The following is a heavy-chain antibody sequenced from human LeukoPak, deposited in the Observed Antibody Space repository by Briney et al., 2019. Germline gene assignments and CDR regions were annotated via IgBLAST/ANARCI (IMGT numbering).Heavy chain of an antibody. D-gene: IGHD4-11*01. J-gene: IGHJ4*02. Sequence: SETLCLTCTVSGYSISSGYYWGWIRQPPGKGLEWIGSIYHSGSTYYNPSLKRRVTISVDTSKNQFSLKLSSVTAADTAVYYCARATTVTTEFDYWGQGTLVTVSS. CDR2: IYHSGST. V-gene: IGHV4-38-2*02. CDR3: ARATTVTTEFDY. CDR1: GYSISSGYY.